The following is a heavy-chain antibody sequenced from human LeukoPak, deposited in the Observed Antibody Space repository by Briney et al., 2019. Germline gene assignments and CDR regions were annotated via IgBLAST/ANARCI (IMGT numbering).Heavy chain of an antibody. J-gene: IGHJ2*01. Sequence: PGGSLRLSCSASGFTFSTYWMHWVRQAPGKGLVWVSRISSDGTNTNYADSVKGRFTISRDNAKNTLYLQMNSLRAGDTAVYYCARAAYSSTWYSRYFDLWGRGTLVTVSS. V-gene: IGHV3-74*01. CDR1: GFTFSTYW. CDR2: ISSDGTNT. CDR3: ARAAYSSTWYSRYFDL. D-gene: IGHD6-13*01.